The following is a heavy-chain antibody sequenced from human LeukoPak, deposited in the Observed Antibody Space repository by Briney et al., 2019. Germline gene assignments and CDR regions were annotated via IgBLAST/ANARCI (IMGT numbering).Heavy chain of an antibody. CDR2: IYYSGST. Sequence: SETLSLTCTVSGGSISSYYWSWIRQPPGKGLEWIGYIYYSGSTNYNPSLKSRVTISVDTSKNQFSLKLSSVTAADTAVYYCAREGDYSSGWPNWFDPWGQGTLVTVSS. D-gene: IGHD6-25*01. J-gene: IGHJ5*02. CDR1: GGSISSYY. V-gene: IGHV4-59*01. CDR3: AREGDYSSGWPNWFDP.